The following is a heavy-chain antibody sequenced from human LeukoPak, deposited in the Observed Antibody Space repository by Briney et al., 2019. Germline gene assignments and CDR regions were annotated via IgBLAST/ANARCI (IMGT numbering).Heavy chain of an antibody. CDR1: GFTFSSYS. Sequence: GGSLRLSCAASGFTFSSYSMNWVRQAPGKGLEWVSSISSSSSYIYYADSVKGRFTISRDNAKNSLYLQMNSLRAEDTAVYYCARGPYCGGDCTGAFDIWGQGTMVTVPS. V-gene: IGHV3-21*01. CDR2: ISSSSSYI. D-gene: IGHD2-21*02. J-gene: IGHJ3*02. CDR3: ARGPYCGGDCTGAFDI.